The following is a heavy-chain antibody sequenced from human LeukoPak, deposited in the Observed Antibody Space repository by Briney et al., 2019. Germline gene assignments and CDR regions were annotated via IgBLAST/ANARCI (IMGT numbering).Heavy chain of an antibody. CDR1: GFIFSSYA. CDR3: ARDLNYDFWSGYFSRNYYYGMDV. CDR2: ISYDGSNK. D-gene: IGHD3-3*01. Sequence: GGSLRLSCAASGFIFSSYAMSWVRQAPGKGLEWVAVISYDGSNKYYADSVKGRFTISRDNSKNTLYLQMNSLRAEDTAVYYCARDLNYDFWSGYFSRNYYYGMDVWGQGTTVTVSS. J-gene: IGHJ6*02. V-gene: IGHV3-30-3*01.